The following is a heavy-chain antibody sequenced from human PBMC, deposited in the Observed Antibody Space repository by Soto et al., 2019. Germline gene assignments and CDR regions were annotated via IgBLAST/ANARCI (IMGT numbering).Heavy chain of an antibody. CDR3: ARTVSGGFDY. Sequence: PSDTLSLTCTVSGDSLTRNYWSWIRQPPGKGLEWLAFIHNGQTTNYNPSLVGRVSVSVDTSKSQLSLNLNSVTAADTAVYYCARTVSGGFDYWGQGILVTVAS. J-gene: IGHJ4*01. CDR1: GDSLTRNY. V-gene: IGHV4-59*07. CDR2: IHNGQTT.